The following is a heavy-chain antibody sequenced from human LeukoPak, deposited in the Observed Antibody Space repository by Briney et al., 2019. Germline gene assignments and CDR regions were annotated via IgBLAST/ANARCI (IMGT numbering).Heavy chain of an antibody. V-gene: IGHV3-30*02. CDR1: GFTFSTYG. Sequence: GGSLRLSCAASGFTFSTYGMHWVRQAPGKGLEWVAFIRNDGTSKYYADSAKGRFTVSRDNSKNKVYLQMNSLRPDDTAVYYCAKRISGAYYSLLDFWGQGTLVTVSS. CDR3: AKRISGAYYSLLDF. J-gene: IGHJ4*02. CDR2: IRNDGTSK. D-gene: IGHD1-26*01.